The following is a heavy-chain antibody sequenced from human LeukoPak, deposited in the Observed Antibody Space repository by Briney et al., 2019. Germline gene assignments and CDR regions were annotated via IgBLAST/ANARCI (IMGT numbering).Heavy chain of an antibody. Sequence: SETLSLTCTVSSGSISSYYWSWIRQPPGKGLEWIGYIYYSGSTNYNPSLKSRVTISVDTSKNQFSLKLSSVTAADTAVYYCARVDYGGKTYYWYFDLWGRGTLVTVSS. CDR1: SGSISSYY. CDR3: ARVDYGGKTYYWYFDL. D-gene: IGHD4-23*01. V-gene: IGHV4-59*01. J-gene: IGHJ2*01. CDR2: IYYSGST.